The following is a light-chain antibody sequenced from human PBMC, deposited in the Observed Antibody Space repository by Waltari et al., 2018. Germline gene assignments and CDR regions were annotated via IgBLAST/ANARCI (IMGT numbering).Light chain of an antibody. V-gene: IGKV1D-13*01. CDR2: DTS. J-gene: IGKJ1*01. Sequence: AIQLTQSPSFLSASVGDRVTITCRTSQATNRALAWYQQQAGKPPKLLIYDTSTLERGVPSRFSGGGTGAELTLTISSLQPEDVGTYYCQQFNEYPWTFGQGTKVEIK. CDR1: QATNRA. CDR3: QQFNEYPWT.